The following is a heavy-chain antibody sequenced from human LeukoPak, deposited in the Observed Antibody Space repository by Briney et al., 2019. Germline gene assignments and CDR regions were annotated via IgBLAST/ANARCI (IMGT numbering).Heavy chain of an antibody. Sequence: PSETLSLTCTVSGGSISSYYWSWIRQPPGKGLEWIGYIYYSGSTNYNPSLKSRVTISVDTSKNQFSLKLSSVTAADTAVCYCASSYTGIRSFDYWGQGTLVTVSS. V-gene: IGHV4-59*01. CDR3: ASSYTGIRSFDY. CDR1: GGSISSYY. D-gene: IGHD1-1*01. CDR2: IYYSGST. J-gene: IGHJ4*02.